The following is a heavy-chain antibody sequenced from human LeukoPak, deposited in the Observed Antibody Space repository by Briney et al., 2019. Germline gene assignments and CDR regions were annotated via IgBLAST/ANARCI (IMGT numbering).Heavy chain of an antibody. CDR3: ARGLHGDFLYYFDY. CDR2: IWHSGST. CDR1: GGSFNTDY. D-gene: IGHD2-21*02. V-gene: IGHV4-59*01. Sequence: SETLSLTCTVSGGSFNTDYWSWIRQPPGKGLEWIGYIWHSGSTNYNPSLKSRVTISVDTSKNQFSLKLSSVTAADTAVYYCARGLHGDFLYYFDYWGQGTLVTVPS. J-gene: IGHJ4*02.